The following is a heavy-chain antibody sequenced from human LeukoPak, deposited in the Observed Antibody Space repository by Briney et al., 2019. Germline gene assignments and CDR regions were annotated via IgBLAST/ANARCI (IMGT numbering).Heavy chain of an antibody. CDR3: AREGGHYYIDV. V-gene: IGHV6-1*01. D-gene: IGHD3-16*01. CDR1: GDSVSSNSAA. CDR2: TYYRSKWSS. J-gene: IGHJ6*03. Sequence: SQTLSLTCAISGDSVSSNSAAWHWIRQSPSRGLEWLGRTYYRSKWSSDYAVSMKSRITIKPDTSKTQFSLQLNSVTPEDTAVYFCAREGGHYYIDVWGKGTTVTVSS.